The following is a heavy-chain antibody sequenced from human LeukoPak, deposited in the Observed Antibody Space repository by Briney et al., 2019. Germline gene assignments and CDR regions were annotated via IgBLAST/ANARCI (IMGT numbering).Heavy chain of an antibody. CDR2: IHPGDSDS. V-gene: IGHV5-51*01. CDR1: GYSFTSYW. CDR3: ARIPQSGTYLCDY. Sequence: GESLKTSCKGSGYSFTSYWIAWVRQMPGEGLEWMGIIHPGDSDSRYSPSFQGQVTISADKSISTTFLQWSSLKASDTAMYYCARIPQSGTYLCDYWGQGTLVTVSS. J-gene: IGHJ4*02. D-gene: IGHD1-26*01.